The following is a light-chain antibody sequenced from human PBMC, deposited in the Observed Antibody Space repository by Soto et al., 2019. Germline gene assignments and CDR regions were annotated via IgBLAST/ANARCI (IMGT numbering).Light chain of an antibody. J-gene: IGKJ1*01. CDR3: QQYNNRPWT. CDR2: GAS. Sequence: EIVLTQSPATLSVSPGERATLSCRASQSFSSNLAWYQQKPGQAPRLLIYGASTRATGIPARFSGSGSGTEFTLTISSLQSEDFEVHYCQQYNNRPWTFGQGTQVDIX. V-gene: IGKV3-15*01. CDR1: QSFSSN.